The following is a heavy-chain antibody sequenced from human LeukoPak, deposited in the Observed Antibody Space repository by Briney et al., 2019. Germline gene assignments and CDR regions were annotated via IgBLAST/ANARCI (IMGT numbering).Heavy chain of an antibody. CDR2: IIPIFGSA. V-gene: IGHV1-69*01. J-gene: IGHJ5*02. CDR1: GGTFSSYA. Sequence: SVKVSCKASGGTFSSYAISWVRQAPGQGLEWMGGIIPIFGSANYAQKFQGRVTITADESTSTAYMELSNLRSEDTAVYYCARAVTPRYCTSTSCYSKGWFDPWGQGTLVTVSS. D-gene: IGHD2-2*01. CDR3: ARAVTPRYCTSTSCYSKGWFDP.